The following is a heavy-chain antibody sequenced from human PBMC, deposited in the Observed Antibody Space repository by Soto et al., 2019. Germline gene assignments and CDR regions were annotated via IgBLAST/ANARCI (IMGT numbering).Heavy chain of an antibody. CDR3: ARLFDTGGWYDY. Sequence: GESLKISCNGSGYSFTSYWICWVRQMPGKGLERMGIIYPGDSDTRYSPSFQGQVTISADKSITTTYLQWSSLKASDTAIYYCARLFDTGGWYDYWGQGTLVTVSS. V-gene: IGHV5-51*01. D-gene: IGHD6-19*01. CDR1: GYSFTSYW. J-gene: IGHJ4*02. CDR2: IYPGDSDT.